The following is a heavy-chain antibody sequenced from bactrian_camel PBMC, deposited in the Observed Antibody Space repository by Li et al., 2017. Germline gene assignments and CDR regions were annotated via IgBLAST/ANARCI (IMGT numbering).Heavy chain of an antibody. CDR2: IYSDGTT. J-gene: IGHJ4*01. Sequence: EVQLVESGGGSVQAGGSLKLSCTGQPYVFINCDMSWYRQAPGKGLEWVSSIYSDGTTRYGDSVKDRFLISRDNAKNTVYLQMRNLSPEDTRLYYCATDYGIGTQSEYWGQGTQVTVS. D-gene: IGHD3*01. CDR3: ATDYGIGTQSEY. CDR1: PYVFINCD. V-gene: IGHV3S10*01.